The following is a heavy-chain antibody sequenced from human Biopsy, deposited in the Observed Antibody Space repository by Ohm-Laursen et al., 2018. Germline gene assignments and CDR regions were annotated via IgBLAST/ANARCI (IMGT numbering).Heavy chain of an antibody. Sequence: SLRLSCAASGFTFSNYGIHWVRQAPGKGLEWVALISHGGNDDYYADSVEGRFTVSRDNSKNTVVLQMNSLRPEDTALYYCAKDRWERNLHYGGGVDLRGQGTKVTVSS. CDR3: AKDRWERNLHYGGGVDL. CDR1: GFTFSNYG. D-gene: IGHD4-17*01. V-gene: IGHV3-30*18. CDR2: ISHGGNDD. J-gene: IGHJ6*02.